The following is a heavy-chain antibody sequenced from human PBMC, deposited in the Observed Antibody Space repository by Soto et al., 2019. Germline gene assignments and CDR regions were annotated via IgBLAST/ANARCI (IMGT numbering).Heavy chain of an antibody. CDR3: ARWCGGSLDY. J-gene: IGHJ4*02. CDR1: GGSISSYY. V-gene: IGHV4-59*01. D-gene: IGHD3-10*01. CDR2: NYYSGST. Sequence: QVQLQESGPGLVKPSETLSLTCTVSGGSISSYYWSWIRQPPGKGLEWIGDNYYSGSTNYKPSLTGRVTISVDTSKNQFSLTLSSVTAADTAVYYCARWCGGSLDYWGQGTLVTVSS.